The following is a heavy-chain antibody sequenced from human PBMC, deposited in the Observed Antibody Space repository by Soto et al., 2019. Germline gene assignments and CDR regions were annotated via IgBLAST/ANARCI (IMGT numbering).Heavy chain of an antibody. J-gene: IGHJ4*02. V-gene: IGHV3-9*01. CDR1: GFTFDDYA. D-gene: IGHD6-19*01. CDR2: ISSNSDII. CDR3: AKGRPVAGPFDY. Sequence: EVQLVESGGGLVQPGRSLRLSCAASGFTFDDYAIHWVRQAPGKGLEWVSGISSNSDIIAYADSVKGRFTISRDNAKNSLYLQMNSLRAEDTAVYDCAKGRPVAGPFDYWGQGTLVTVSS.